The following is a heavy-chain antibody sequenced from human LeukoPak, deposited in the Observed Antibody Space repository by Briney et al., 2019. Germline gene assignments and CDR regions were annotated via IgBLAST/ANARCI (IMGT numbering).Heavy chain of an antibody. D-gene: IGHD3-22*01. CDR3: AKDPYYDSSGYSDY. V-gene: IGHV3-23*01. CDR1: GFTFSSYA. Sequence: GGSLRLSCAASGFTFSSYAMSWVRQAPGKGLEWVSAISGSAGSTYYAESVKGRFTISRDNSRNTLYLQMNSLRAEDTAVYYCAKDPYYDSSGYSDYWGQGTLVTVSS. CDR2: ISGSAGST. J-gene: IGHJ4*02.